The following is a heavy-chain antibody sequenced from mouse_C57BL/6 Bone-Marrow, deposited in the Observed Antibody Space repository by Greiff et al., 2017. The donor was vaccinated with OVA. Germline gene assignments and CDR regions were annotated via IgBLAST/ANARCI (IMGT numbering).Heavy chain of an antibody. J-gene: IGHJ3*01. V-gene: IGHV5-17*01. Sequence: EVMLVESGGGLVKPGGSLKLSCAASGFTLSDYGMHWVRQAPEKGLEWVAYISSGSSTIYYADTVKGRFTISRDNAKNTLFLQMTSLRSEDTAMYYCARGTGTGFAYWGQGTLVTVSA. CDR3: ARGTGTGFAY. D-gene: IGHD4-1*01. CDR2: ISSGSSTI. CDR1: GFTLSDYG.